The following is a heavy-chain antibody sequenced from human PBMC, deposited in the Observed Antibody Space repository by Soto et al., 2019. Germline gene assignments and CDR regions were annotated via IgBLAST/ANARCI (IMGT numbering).Heavy chain of an antibody. CDR1: GYTFTSYA. D-gene: IGHD3-22*01. Sequence: QVQLVQSGAEEKKPGASVKVSCKASGYTFTSYAMHWVRQAPGQRLEWMGWINAGNGNTKFSQKSQGRVTITRDTSSSTAYMDLTSPRSADTAVYYFASASVYYYGEASWGQGPLVTVSS. CDR2: INAGNGNT. CDR3: ASASVYYYGEAS. J-gene: IGHJ5*02. V-gene: IGHV1-3*05.